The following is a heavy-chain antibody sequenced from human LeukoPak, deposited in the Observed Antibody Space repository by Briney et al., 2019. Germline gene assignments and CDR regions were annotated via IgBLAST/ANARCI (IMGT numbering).Heavy chain of an antibody. J-gene: IGHJ6*03. Sequence: PGGSLRFSCAASGFTFSSYSMNWVRQAPGKGLEWVSYISSSSSTIYYADSVKGRFTISRDNAKNSLYLQMNSLRAEDTAVYYCARDEAYCGGDSQGCYYYMDVWGKGTTVTISS. CDR1: GFTFSSYS. V-gene: IGHV3-48*01. CDR2: ISSSSSTI. CDR3: ARDEAYCGGDSQGCYYYMDV. D-gene: IGHD2-21*02.